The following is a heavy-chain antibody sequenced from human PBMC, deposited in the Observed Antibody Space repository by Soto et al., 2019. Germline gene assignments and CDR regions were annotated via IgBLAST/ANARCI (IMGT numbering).Heavy chain of an antibody. CDR1: GGSISSSNW. CDR2: IYHSGST. CDR3: ARGSYGDTRS. J-gene: IGHJ5*02. Sequence: QVQLQESGPGLVKPSGTLSLTCAVSGGSISSSNWWSWVRQPPGKGLEWIGEIYHSGSTNYNPSLKXXVXIXXDKSKNQFSLKLSSVTAADTAVYYCARGSYGDTRSWGQGTLVTVSS. D-gene: IGHD4-17*01. V-gene: IGHV4-4*02.